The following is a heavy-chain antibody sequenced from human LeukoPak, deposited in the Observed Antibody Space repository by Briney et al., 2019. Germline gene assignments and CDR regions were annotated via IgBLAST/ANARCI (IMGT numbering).Heavy chain of an antibody. J-gene: IGHJ6*02. CDR2: IYYSGST. CDR1: GGSLSSYY. V-gene: IGHV4-59*01. Sequence: SETLSLTCTVSGGSLSSYYWSWIRQPPGKGLEGIGYIYYSGSTNYNPSLMSRRPISVDTSKNQFSLKLSSVTAADTAVYYSARDRRYYYGSGSSGIMYYYYYYGMDVWGQGTTVTVSS. CDR3: ARDRRYYYGSGSSGIMYYYYYYGMDV. D-gene: IGHD3-10*01.